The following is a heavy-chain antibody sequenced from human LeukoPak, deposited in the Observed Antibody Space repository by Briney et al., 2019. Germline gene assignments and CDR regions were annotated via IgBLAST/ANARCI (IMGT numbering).Heavy chain of an antibody. CDR3: ATALELLRAFDI. CDR2: FDPEDGET. Sequence: ASVKVSCKVSGYTLTELSMHWVRQAPGKGLEWMGGFDPEDGETIYAQKFQGRVTMTEDTSTDTAYMELSSLRSEDTAVYYCATALELLRAFDIWGQGTMVTVSS. J-gene: IGHJ3*02. V-gene: IGHV1-24*01. D-gene: IGHD1-26*01. CDR1: GYTLTELS.